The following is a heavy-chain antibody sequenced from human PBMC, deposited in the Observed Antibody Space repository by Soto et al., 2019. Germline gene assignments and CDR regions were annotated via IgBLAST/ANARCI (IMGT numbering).Heavy chain of an antibody. J-gene: IGHJ4*02. D-gene: IGHD3-16*01. CDR1: AFTFSTAW. V-gene: IGHV3-15*05. CDR3: AKDRRAGGNSAFYFDF. Sequence: GGSLRLSCEAPAFTFSTAWMRWVSQAPGKGLEWVGRIKSKTEGGTTDYAAPVKGRFTISRDNSHSPLYQQVHSLTAEDTAVYYCAKDRRAGGNSAFYFDFWGQGAQVTVSS. CDR2: IKSKTEGGTT.